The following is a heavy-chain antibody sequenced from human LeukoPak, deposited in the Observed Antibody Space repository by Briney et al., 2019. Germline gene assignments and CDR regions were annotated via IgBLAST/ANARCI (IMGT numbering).Heavy chain of an antibody. CDR3: ARGPYASGTYGRRGWVHYMDV. CDR1: GFSVSNIF. Sequence: GGSLRLSCAASGFSVSNIFITWVRQAPGKGLEWVSYISSSGSTIYYADSVKGRFTISRDNAKNSLYLQMNSLRAEDTAVYYCARGPYASGTYGRRGWVHYMDVWGKGTTVTISS. V-gene: IGHV3-11*04. J-gene: IGHJ6*03. D-gene: IGHD3-10*01. CDR2: ISSSGSTI.